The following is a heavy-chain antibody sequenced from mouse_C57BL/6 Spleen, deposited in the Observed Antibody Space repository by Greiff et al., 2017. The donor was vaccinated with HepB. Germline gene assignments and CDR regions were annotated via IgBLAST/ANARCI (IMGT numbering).Heavy chain of an antibody. CDR3: TAVTTAY. Sequence: EVKLQESGAELVRPGASVKLSCTASGFNIKDDYMHWVKQRPEQGLEWIGWIDPENGDTEYASKFQGKATITADTSSNTAYRQLSSLTSEDTAVYYCTAVTTAYWGQGTLVTVSA. CDR2: IDPENGDT. CDR1: GFNIKDDY. J-gene: IGHJ3*01. D-gene: IGHD2-2*01. V-gene: IGHV14-4*01.